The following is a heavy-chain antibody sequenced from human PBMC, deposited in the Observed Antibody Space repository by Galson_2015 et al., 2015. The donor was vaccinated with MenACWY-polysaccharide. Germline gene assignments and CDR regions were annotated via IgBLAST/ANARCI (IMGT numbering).Heavy chain of an antibody. CDR1: GGSINSHSYA. Sequence: TLSLTCAVSGGSINSHSYAWSWIRQPPGKGLEFIGYIYYNGATNYNPSLKSRVAMSLDRSKNQFSLQLSSVTAADTAIYYCASRRDGYPLDYWGQGTLVTVSS. V-gene: IGHV4-30-2*01. CDR3: ASRRDGYPLDY. J-gene: IGHJ4*02. D-gene: IGHD5-24*01. CDR2: IYYNGAT.